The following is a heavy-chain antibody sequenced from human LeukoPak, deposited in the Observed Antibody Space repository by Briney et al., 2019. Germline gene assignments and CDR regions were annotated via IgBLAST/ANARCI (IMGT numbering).Heavy chain of an antibody. J-gene: IGHJ4*02. V-gene: IGHV4-59*01. CDR2: IYYSGST. CDR1: GGSISSYY. Sequence: PSETLSLTCTVSGGSISSYYWSWIRQPPGKGLEWIGYIYYSGSTNYNPSLKSRVTIPVDTSKNQFSLKLSSVTAADTAVYYCARGIRLLTVDYWGQGTLVTVSS. CDR3: ARGIRLLTVDY. D-gene: IGHD3-22*01.